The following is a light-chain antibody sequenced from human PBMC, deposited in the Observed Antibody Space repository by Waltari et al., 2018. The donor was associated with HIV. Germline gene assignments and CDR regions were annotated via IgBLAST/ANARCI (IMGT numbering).Light chain of an antibody. CDR1: SSNTGAGYD. J-gene: IGLJ2*01. V-gene: IGLV1-40*01. CDR2: GNN. Sequence: QSVLTQPPSVSGAPGQRVTISCTGSSSNTGAGYDVHWYQPLPGTAPKLLIYGNNNRPSGVPDRFSGSNSGTSVFLAITGLQAEDEADYFCQSYDSRLRAVVFGGGTKLTVL. CDR3: QSYDSRLRAVV.